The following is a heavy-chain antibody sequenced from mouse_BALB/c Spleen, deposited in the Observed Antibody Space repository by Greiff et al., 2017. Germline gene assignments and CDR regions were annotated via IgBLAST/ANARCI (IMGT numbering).Heavy chain of an antibody. D-gene: IGHD2-10*02. CDR2: ISNGGGST. J-gene: IGHJ4*01. CDR3: ARGGYGNPHYYAMDY. Sequence: DVQLVESGGGLVQPGGSLKLSCAASGFTFSSYTMSWVRQTPEKRLEWVAYISNGGGSTYYPDTVKGRFTISRDNAKNTLYLQMSSLKSEDTAMYYCARGGYGNPHYYAMDYWGQGTSVTVSS. CDR1: GFTFSSYT. V-gene: IGHV5-12-2*01.